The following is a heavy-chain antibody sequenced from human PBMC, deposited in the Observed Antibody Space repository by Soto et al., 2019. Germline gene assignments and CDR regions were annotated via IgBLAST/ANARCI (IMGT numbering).Heavy chain of an antibody. CDR1: GFTFANHA. Sequence: PGGSLRLSCAASGFTFANHAMHWVRRAPGKGLEWVALVAHDGTSKYYAGSVKGRFTISSDKSTNTLFLHMDSLDTEDTAVYYCARDRRITGIVAEIELWGRGTLVTVSS. J-gene: IGHJ4*02. CDR3: ARDRRITGIVAEIEL. CDR2: VAHDGTSK. V-gene: IGHV3-30-3*01. D-gene: IGHD1-20*01.